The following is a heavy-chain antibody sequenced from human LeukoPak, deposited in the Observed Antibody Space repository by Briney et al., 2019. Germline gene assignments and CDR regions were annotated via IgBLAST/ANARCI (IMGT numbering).Heavy chain of an antibody. V-gene: IGHV3-48*03. CDR3: ARGRDYYGSEKPFDY. J-gene: IGHJ4*02. D-gene: IGHD3-10*01. Sequence: PGGSLRLSCAASGFTFSSYEMNWVRQAPGKGLEWVSYISSSGSTIYYADSVKGRFTISRDNAKNSPYLQMNSLRAEDTAVYYCARGRDYYGSEKPFDYWGQGTLVTVSS. CDR1: GFTFSSYE. CDR2: ISSSGSTI.